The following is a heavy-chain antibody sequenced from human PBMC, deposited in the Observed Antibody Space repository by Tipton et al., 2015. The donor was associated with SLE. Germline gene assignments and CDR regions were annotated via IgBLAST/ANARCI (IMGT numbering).Heavy chain of an antibody. V-gene: IGHV4-34*01. CDR2: INHSGST. Sequence: TLSLTCAVYGGSFSGYYWSWIRQPPGKGLEWIGEINHSGSTNYNPSLKSRVTISVDTSKNQFSLKLSSVTAADTAVYYCARGPSEQWLVPQDYWGQGTLVTVSS. D-gene: IGHD6-19*01. CDR3: ARGPSEQWLVPQDY. CDR1: GGSFSGYY. J-gene: IGHJ4*02.